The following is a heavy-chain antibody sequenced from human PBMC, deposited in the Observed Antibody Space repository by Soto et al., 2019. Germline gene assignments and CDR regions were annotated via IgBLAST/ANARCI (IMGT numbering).Heavy chain of an antibody. CDR1: GGSISSGDYS. CDR3: ARSHPFNTYFGSGSYHNLESVGWFDP. J-gene: IGHJ5*02. Sequence: QLQLQESGSGLVKPSQTLSLTCAVSGGSISSGDYSWSWIRQPPGKGLEWIGYIYHSESTYYNPSLKSRVTISADRSKNQFSLKLNSVTAADTAVYYCARSHPFNTYFGSGSYHNLESVGWFDPWGQGTLVTVSS. V-gene: IGHV4-30-2*01. CDR2: IYHSEST. D-gene: IGHD3-10*01.